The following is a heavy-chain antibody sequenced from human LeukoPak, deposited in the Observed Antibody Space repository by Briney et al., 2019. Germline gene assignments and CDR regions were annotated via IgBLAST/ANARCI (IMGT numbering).Heavy chain of an antibody. CDR1: GFTFGKYW. CDR2: IKLDGSEK. V-gene: IGHV3-7*03. D-gene: IGHD3-3*01. CDR3: AGDQYDTWSRRGNFDS. Sequence: GGSLRLSCVASGFTFGKYWMSWVRQAPGKGLEWVANIKLDGSEKNYVDSVKGRFTISRDNTKNSLYLQMNSLRVEDTAVFYCAGDQYDTWSRRGNFDSWGQGTLVIVSS. J-gene: IGHJ4*02.